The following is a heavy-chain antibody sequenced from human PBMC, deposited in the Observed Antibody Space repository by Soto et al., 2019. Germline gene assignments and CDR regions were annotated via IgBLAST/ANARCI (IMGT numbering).Heavy chain of an antibody. V-gene: IGHV4-59*11. CDR1: GGSISSHY. Sequence: SETLSLTCTVSGGSISSHYWSWIRQPPGKGLEWIGYIYYSGSSNYNPSLKSRVTISVDTSKNQFSLKLSSVTAADTAVYYCVRGYTAMVFDYWGQGTLVTVSS. CDR3: VRGYTAMVFDY. CDR2: IYYSGSS. D-gene: IGHD5-18*01. J-gene: IGHJ4*02.